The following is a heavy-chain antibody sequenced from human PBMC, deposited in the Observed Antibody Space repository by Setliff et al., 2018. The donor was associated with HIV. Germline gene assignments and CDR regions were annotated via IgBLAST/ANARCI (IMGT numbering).Heavy chain of an antibody. V-gene: IGHV4-34*01. Sequence: SETLSLTCAVYGGSFSGYYWSWIRQPPGKGLEWIGEINHSGSTNYNPSLKSRVTISVDTYNNQISLNMNSVNAADTAVYYCARGYASGYDAYGYWGQGTLVTVSS. CDR2: INHSGST. CDR3: ARGYASGYDAYGY. CDR1: GGSFSGYY. D-gene: IGHD5-12*01. J-gene: IGHJ4*02.